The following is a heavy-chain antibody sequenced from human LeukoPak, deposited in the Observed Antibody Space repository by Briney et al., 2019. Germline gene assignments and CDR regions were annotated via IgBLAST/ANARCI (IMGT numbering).Heavy chain of an antibody. CDR2: ISYDESNK. J-gene: IGHJ6*02. Sequence: GSLRLSCAASGFTFSSYGMHWVRQAPGKGLEWVAVISYDESNKYYADSVKGRFTISRDNSKNTLYLQMNSLRAEDTAVYYCAKDFRSSTSNYGMDVWGQGTTVTVSS. D-gene: IGHD2-2*01. V-gene: IGHV3-30*18. CDR3: AKDFRSSTSNYGMDV. CDR1: GFTFSSYG.